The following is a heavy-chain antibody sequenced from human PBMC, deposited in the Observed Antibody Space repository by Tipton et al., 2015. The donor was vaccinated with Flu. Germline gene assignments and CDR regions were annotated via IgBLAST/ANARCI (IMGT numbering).Heavy chain of an antibody. D-gene: IGHD3-3*01. CDR1: GDSIASDYY. J-gene: IGHJ6*02. V-gene: IGHV4-38-2*01. CDR3: ARILPYYDIWSGYGYGMDV. Sequence: TLSLTCSVSGDSIASDYYWAWVRQPPGKGLEWIGNVHRQGSTYYSPSLRSRVTIAVDRSKNQFSLRLNSVTAADTAVYYCARILPYYDIWSGYGYGMDVWGQGTTVTVSS. CDR2: VHRQGST.